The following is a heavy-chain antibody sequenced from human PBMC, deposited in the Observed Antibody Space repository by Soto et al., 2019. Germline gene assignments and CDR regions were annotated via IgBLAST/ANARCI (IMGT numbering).Heavy chain of an antibody. D-gene: IGHD4-17*01. CDR3: ARVEHGDYAPYYYYKDV. V-gene: IGHV1-69*02. Sequence: QVQLVQSGAEVKKPGSSVKVSCKASGGTFSSYTISWVRQAPGQGLEWMGRIIPILGIANYAQKFQGRVTITADKSTSTAYVELSSLKSEDTAVYYCARVEHGDYAPYYYYKDVWGKGTTVTVSS. J-gene: IGHJ6*03. CDR2: IIPILGIA. CDR1: GGTFSSYT.